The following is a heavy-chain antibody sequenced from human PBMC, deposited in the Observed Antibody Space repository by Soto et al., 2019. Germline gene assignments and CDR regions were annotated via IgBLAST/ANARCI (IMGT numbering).Heavy chain of an antibody. CDR2: VYYSGST. D-gene: IGHD6-13*01. V-gene: IGHV4-39*01. CDR3: ARRIAAAGATFDS. J-gene: IGHJ5*01. CDR1: GGSISSSSYY. Sequence: QLQLQDSGPGLVKPSETLSLTCTVSGGSISSSSYYWGWIRQPPGKGLEWIGSVYYSGSTDYNPSLTTRVTISVDTSQNQFSLKLSSVTAADSVVYYCARRIAAAGATFDSWGQGTLVTVSS.